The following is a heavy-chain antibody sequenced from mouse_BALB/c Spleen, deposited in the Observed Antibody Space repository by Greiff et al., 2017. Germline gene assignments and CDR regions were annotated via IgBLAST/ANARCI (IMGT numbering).Heavy chain of an antibody. J-gene: IGHJ4*01. Sequence: QVQLKESGPELVKPGASVKISCKASGYSFTSYYIHWVKQRPGQGLEWIGWIFPGSGNTKYNEKFKGKATLTADTSSSTAYMQLSSLTSEDSAVYFCASLVGNYDYYAMDYWGQGTSVTVSS. CDR3: ASLVGNYDYYAMDY. CDR2: IFPGSGNT. D-gene: IGHD2-1*01. CDR1: GYSFTSYY. V-gene: IGHV1-66*01.